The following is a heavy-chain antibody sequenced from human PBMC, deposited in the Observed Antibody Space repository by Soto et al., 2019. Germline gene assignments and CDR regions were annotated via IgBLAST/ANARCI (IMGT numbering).Heavy chain of an antibody. CDR2: INHSGST. CDR3: ARGRDSSSWYVDNWFDP. D-gene: IGHD6-13*01. Sequence: SETLSLTCAVYGGSFSGYYWSWIRQPPGKGLEWIGEINHSGSTNYNPSLKSRVTISVDTSKNQFSLKLSSVTAADTAVYYCARGRDSSSWYVDNWFDPWGQGTPVTVS. V-gene: IGHV4-34*01. J-gene: IGHJ5*02. CDR1: GGSFSGYY.